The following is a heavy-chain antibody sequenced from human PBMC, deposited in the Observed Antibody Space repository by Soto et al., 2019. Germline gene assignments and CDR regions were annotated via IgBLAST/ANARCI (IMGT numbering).Heavy chain of an antibody. V-gene: IGHV3-48*02. CDR3: ARLGYCSSATCKYYFYYYGMDV. Sequence: GGSLRLSCEASGFSFGSYSMNWVRQAPGKGLEWVSFISGRGTTTYYVDSVKGRFTVSRDNAKNSLSLEVNSLRDEDTAVYYCARLGYCSSATCKYYFYYYGMDVWGQGTTVTVSS. CDR2: ISGRGTTT. D-gene: IGHD2-2*01. CDR1: GFSFGSYS. J-gene: IGHJ6*02.